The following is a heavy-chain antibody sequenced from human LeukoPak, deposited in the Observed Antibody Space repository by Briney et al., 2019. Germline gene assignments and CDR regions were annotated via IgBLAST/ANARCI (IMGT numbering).Heavy chain of an antibody. Sequence: SETLSLTCTVSGGSISSGSYYWSWIRQPAGKGLEWIGRIYTSGSTNYNPSLKSRVTISVDTSKNQFSLKLSSVTAADTAVYYCARRVGYSSSWYRKELDPWGQGTLVTVSS. CDR3: ARRVGYSSSWYRKELDP. CDR2: IYTSGST. D-gene: IGHD6-13*01. CDR1: GGSISSGSYY. J-gene: IGHJ5*02. V-gene: IGHV4-61*02.